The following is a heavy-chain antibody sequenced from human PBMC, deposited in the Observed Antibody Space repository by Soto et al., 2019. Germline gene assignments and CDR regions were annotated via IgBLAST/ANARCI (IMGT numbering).Heavy chain of an antibody. CDR3: TTDGGSIAARSSTDYGMDV. V-gene: IGHV3-15*07. Sequence: GGSLRLSCAASGFTFSNAWMNWVRQAPGKGLEWVGRIKSKTDGGTTDYAAPVKGRFTISRDDSKNTLYLQMNSLKTGDTAVYYCTTDGGSIAARSSTDYGMDVWGQGTTVTVSS. D-gene: IGHD6-6*01. J-gene: IGHJ6*02. CDR1: GFTFSNAW. CDR2: IKSKTDGGTT.